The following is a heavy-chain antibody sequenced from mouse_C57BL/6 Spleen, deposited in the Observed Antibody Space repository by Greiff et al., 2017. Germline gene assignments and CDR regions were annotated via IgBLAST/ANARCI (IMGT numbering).Heavy chain of an antibody. Sequence: VQLQQSGTVLARPGASVKMSCKTSGYTFTSYWMHWVKQRPGQGLEWIGAIYPGNSDTSYNQKFKGKAKLTAVTSASTAYMELSSLTNEDSAVYYCTRWTYYSNFEDYWGQGTTLTVSS. CDR3: TRWTYYSNFEDY. CDR2: IYPGNSDT. V-gene: IGHV1-5*01. D-gene: IGHD2-5*01. CDR1: GYTFTSYW. J-gene: IGHJ2*01.